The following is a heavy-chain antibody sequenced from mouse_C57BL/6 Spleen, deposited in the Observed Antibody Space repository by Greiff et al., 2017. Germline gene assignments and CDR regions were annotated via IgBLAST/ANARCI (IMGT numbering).Heavy chain of an antibody. D-gene: IGHD3-2*02. CDR2: IDPSDSYT. Sequence: QVQLQQPGAELVKPGASVKLSCKASGYTFTSYWMQWVKQRPGQGLEWIGEIDPSDSYTNYNQKFKGKATLTVDTSSSTAYMQLSSLTSEDSAVYYCARSGTSSGYVWFAYWGQGTLVTVAA. CDR3: ARSGTSSGYVWFAY. V-gene: IGHV1-50*01. J-gene: IGHJ3*01. CDR1: GYTFTSYW.